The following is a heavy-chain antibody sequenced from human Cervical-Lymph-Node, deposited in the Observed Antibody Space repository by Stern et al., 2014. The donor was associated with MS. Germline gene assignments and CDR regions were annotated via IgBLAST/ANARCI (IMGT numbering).Heavy chain of an antibody. CDR1: GFSLTTSKVG. D-gene: IGHD4-17*01. J-gene: IGHJ4*02. CDR2: IYWDDDK. CDR3: AQTTTVTLFDY. Sequence: QITLKESGLTLVKPTQTLTLTCTFSGFSLTTSKVGVGWVRQPPGKALEWLALIYWDDDKRYSPSLKSRLTITKDTSKNQVVLTMTDLDPVDTATYYCAQTTTVTLFDYWGQGTLVTVSS. V-gene: IGHV2-5*02.